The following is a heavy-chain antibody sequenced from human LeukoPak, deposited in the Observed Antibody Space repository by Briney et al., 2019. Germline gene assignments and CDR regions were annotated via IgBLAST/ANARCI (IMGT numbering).Heavy chain of an antibody. CDR2: ISSNGGST. J-gene: IGHJ4*02. CDR1: GFTFSSYA. Sequence: GGSLRLSCSASGFTFSSYAMHWVRQAPGKGLEYVSAISSNGGSTYYADSVKGRFTISRDNAKNSLYLQMNSLRAEDTAVYYCARRFSNWGQGTLVTVSS. CDR3: ARRFSN. D-gene: IGHD3-10*01. V-gene: IGHV3-64*04.